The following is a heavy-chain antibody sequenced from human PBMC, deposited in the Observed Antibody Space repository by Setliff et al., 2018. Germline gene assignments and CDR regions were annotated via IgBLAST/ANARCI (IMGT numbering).Heavy chain of an antibody. CDR1: GYTFTSYG. D-gene: IGHD6-19*01. CDR3: ARDFLGQWGGKGGLDY. V-gene: IGHV1-18*01. CDR2: ISAYNGNT. Sequence: ASVKVSCKASGYTFTSYGISWVRQAPGQGLDWMGWISAYNGNTNYVQKLQGRVTMTTDTSTSTAYMELRSLRSDDTAVYYCARDFLGQWGGKGGLDYWGQGTLVTVSS. J-gene: IGHJ4*02.